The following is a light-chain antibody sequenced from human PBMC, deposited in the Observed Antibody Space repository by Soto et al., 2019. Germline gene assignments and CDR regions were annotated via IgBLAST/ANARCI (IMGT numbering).Light chain of an antibody. V-gene: IGLV2-11*01. CDR1: NNDVSGYNY. J-gene: IGLJ2*01. CDR2: DVI. Sequence: QSALTQPRSVSGSPGQSVTISCTGTNNDVSGYNYVSWYQQHPGKAPKLMIYDVIKRPSGVPDRFSGSKSDNTASLTISGLQVEDEADYYCCSYAGSDTFLFGGGTKLTVL. CDR3: CSYAGSDTFL.